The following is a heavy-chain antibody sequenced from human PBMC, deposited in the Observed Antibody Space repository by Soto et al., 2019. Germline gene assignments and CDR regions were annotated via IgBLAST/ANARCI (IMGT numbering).Heavy chain of an antibody. CDR1: GGTFTTYA. D-gene: IGHD2-8*01. CDR2: IIPIFGSA. CDR3: ASRPGCYYYYAMNV. J-gene: IGHJ6*02. Sequence: HVQLVQSGAEGKKPGSSVRVSCKASGGTFTTYAISWVRQAPGQGLEWMGGIIPIFGSAHYAQRFQGRVTITADESTSTGYLEMSSLRSEDPAVYFCASRPGCYYYYAMNVWGQGTTVTVS. V-gene: IGHV1-69*01.